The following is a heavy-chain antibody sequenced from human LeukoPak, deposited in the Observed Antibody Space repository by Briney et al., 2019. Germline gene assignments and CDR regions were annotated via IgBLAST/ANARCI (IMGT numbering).Heavy chain of an antibody. J-gene: IGHJ6*02. CDR2: IYSGGST. V-gene: IGHV3-53*04. D-gene: IGHD2-2*01. CDR1: GFTVSSNY. Sequence: GGSLRLSCAASGFTVSSNYMSWVRQAPGKGLEWVSVIYSGGSTYYADSVKGRFTISRHNSKNTLYLQMNSLRAGDTAVYYCARERSLGYCSSTSCPYYGMDVWGQGTTVTVSS. CDR3: ARERSLGYCSSTSCPYYGMDV.